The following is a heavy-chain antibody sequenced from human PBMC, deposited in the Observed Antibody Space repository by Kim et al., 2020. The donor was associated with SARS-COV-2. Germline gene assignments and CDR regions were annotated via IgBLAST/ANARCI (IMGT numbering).Heavy chain of an antibody. V-gene: IGHV2-70*01. J-gene: IGHJ4*02. Sequence: YYSTSLKTRLTISKDTSKNQVVLTMTNMDPVDTATYYCARMTTNRGVVDYWGQGTLVTVSS. D-gene: IGHD4-17*01. CDR3: ARMTTNRGVVDY.